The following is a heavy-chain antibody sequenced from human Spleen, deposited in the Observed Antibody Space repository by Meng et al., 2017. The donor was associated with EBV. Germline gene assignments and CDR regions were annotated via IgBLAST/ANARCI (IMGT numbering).Heavy chain of an antibody. CDR1: GGSISRSHW. CDR2: IYHSGST. CDR3: ARGRFTIAEPTAFDY. D-gene: IGHD6-13*01. V-gene: IGHV4-4*02. Sequence: QVQLQESVPGLVKPSATLSLTGTVSGGSISRSHWWTWVRQPPGKGLEWIGEIYHSGSTTYNPSLKSRVTISIPKSKNQFSLKLTSVTAADTAVYFCARGRFTIAEPTAFDYWGQGALVTVSS. J-gene: IGHJ4*02.